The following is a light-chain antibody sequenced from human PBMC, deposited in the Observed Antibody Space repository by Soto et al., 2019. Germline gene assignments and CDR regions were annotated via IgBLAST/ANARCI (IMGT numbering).Light chain of an antibody. J-gene: IGKJ1*01. CDR2: GPS. Sequence: RHSPGTLALSPGERATLSCRASQTLRGRYLAWYQPKPVQAPRLLIYGPSTRDTGIPDRFSGSGSGTDFTLTISRLEPEDFAVYDCQQYDSSPPPFGQGTKVDI. CDR1: QTLRGRY. V-gene: IGKV3-20*01. CDR3: QQYDSSPPP.